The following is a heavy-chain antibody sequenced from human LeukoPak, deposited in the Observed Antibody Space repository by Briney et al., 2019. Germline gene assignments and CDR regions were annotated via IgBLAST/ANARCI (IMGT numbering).Heavy chain of an antibody. CDR3: ATYHSGSYYRGFDY. J-gene: IGHJ4*02. CDR2: IYYSGST. Sequence: PSETLSLTCTVSGGSISSYYWSWIRQPPGKGLEWIGYIYYSGSTSYNPSLKSRVTISVDTSKNQFSLKLSSVTAADTAVYYCATYHSGSYYRGFDYWGQGTLVTVSS. D-gene: IGHD1-26*01. V-gene: IGHV4-59*01. CDR1: GGSISSYY.